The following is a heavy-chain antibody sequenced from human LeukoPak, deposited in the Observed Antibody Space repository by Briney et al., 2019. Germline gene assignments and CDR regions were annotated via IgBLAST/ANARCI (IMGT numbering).Heavy chain of an antibody. CDR3: ARSMPLAYCGGDCYGAFDI. V-gene: IGHV1-8*01. Sequence: ASVNVSCKASGYTFTSYDINWVRQATGQGLEWMGWMNPNSGNTGYAQMFQGRVTMTRNTSISTAYMELGSLRSEDTAVYYCARSMPLAYCGGDCYGAFDIWGQGTMVTVSS. J-gene: IGHJ3*02. CDR1: GYTFTSYD. D-gene: IGHD2-21*02. CDR2: MNPNSGNT.